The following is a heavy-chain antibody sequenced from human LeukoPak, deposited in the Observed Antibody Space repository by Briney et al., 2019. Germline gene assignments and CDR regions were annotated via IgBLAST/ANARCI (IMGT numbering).Heavy chain of an antibody. CDR3: ARLRKGFNHYFDC. CDR2: FSAGGST. CDR1: GGSISNYY. Sequence: SETLSLTCSVSGGSISNYYWSWIRQPAGKGLEWIGRFSAGGSTYYNPSLKSRVTMSVDTSKNQFSLKLSSVTAADTAVYYCARLRKGFNHYFDCWGQGTLVTVS. V-gene: IGHV4-4*07. J-gene: IGHJ4*02.